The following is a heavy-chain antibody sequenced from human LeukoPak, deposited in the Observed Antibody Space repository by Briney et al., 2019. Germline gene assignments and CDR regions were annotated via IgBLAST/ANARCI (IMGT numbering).Heavy chain of an antibody. J-gene: IGHJ3*02. V-gene: IGHV1-18*01. D-gene: IGHD3-3*01. CDR3: ARGGYYDFRSSYYWAAFDI. Sequence: ASVKVSCKASGYTFTSYGISWVRQAPGQGLEWMGWISAYNGNTNYAQKLQGRVTMTTDTSTSTAYMELRSLRSDDTAVYYCARGGYYDFRSSYYWAAFDIWGQGTMVTVSS. CDR2: ISAYNGNT. CDR1: GYTFTSYG.